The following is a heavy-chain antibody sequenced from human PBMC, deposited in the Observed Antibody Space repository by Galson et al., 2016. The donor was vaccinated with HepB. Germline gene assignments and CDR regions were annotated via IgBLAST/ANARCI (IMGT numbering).Heavy chain of an antibody. CDR3: ARAAEGWSSSHGKY. D-gene: IGHD6-13*01. J-gene: IGHJ4*02. CDR2: IKQDGSEK. Sequence: SLRLSCAASGFTFSSYWMSWVRQAPGKGLEWVANIKQDGSEKYYVDSVKGRFTISRDNAKNSLYLQMNSLRAEDTAVYYCARAAEGWSSSHGKYWGQGTLVTVSS. V-gene: IGHV3-7*01. CDR1: GFTFSSYW.